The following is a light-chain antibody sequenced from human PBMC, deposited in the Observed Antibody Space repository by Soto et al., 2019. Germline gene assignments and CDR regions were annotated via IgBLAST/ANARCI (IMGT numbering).Light chain of an antibody. J-gene: IGKJ4*01. CDR2: DAS. CDR1: ESIGNY. Sequence: EVVLTQSPATLSLSPGERATLSCRASESIGNYLAWYQQKLGQAPKLLIYDASHRAIGIPGRFSGDGSGTDFTLTISSLEPEEFAVYYCQWRSDWPPRLPFGGGTKVEIK. CDR3: QWRSDWPPRLP. V-gene: IGKV3-11*01.